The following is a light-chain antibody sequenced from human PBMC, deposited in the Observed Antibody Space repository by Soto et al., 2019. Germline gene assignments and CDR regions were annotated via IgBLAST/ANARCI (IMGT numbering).Light chain of an antibody. V-gene: IGKV1-5*01. CDR2: DVS. Sequence: DIQMTQSPSTLSASVGDRVTITCRASQTVSSWLAWYQQKPGKAPKLLIYDVSSLESGVPSRFSGSGSGTEFTLTISSVQPDDFATYYCQQYYSYSRTFGQGTKV. CDR1: QTVSSW. J-gene: IGKJ1*01. CDR3: QQYYSYSRT.